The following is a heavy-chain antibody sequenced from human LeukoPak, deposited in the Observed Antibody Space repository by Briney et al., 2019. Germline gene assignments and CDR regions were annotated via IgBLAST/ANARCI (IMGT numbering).Heavy chain of an antibody. Sequence: SETLSLTCTVSGGSISSGDYSWSGIRQPPGKGLKWIGSIYSSGSTYYNPSLKSRVTMSVDTSKNQFSLKLSFVTAADTAVYYCARVSYDYVWGSYLPFDYWGQGTLVTVSS. CDR2: IYSSGST. D-gene: IGHD3-16*02. V-gene: IGHV4-30-4*08. CDR1: GGSISSGDYS. CDR3: ARVSYDYVWGSYLPFDY. J-gene: IGHJ4*02.